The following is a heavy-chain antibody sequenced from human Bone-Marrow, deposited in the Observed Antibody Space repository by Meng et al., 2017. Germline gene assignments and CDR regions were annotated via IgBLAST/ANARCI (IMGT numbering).Heavy chain of an antibody. V-gene: IGHV4-31*01. Sequence: QVQLQESGPGLVKPSQTLSLHCTVSGGSISSGGYYWSWIRQHPGKGLEWIGYIYYSGSTYYNPSLKSLVTISVDTSKNQFSLKLSSVTAADTAVYYCARVGYSGSRVTSYYFDYWGQGTLVTVSS. J-gene: IGHJ4*02. D-gene: IGHD1-26*01. CDR1: GGSISSGGYY. CDR3: ARVGYSGSRVTSYYFDY. CDR2: IYYSGST.